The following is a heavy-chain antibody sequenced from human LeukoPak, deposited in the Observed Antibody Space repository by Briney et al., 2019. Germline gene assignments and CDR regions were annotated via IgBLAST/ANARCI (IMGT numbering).Heavy chain of an antibody. CDR2: IYYSGST. CDR3: ARGSGYDVDY. CDR1: GGSVSSGGYY. D-gene: IGHD5-12*01. J-gene: IGHJ4*02. V-gene: IGHV4-31*03. Sequence: PSEPLSLTCTVSGGSVSSGGYYWSWIRQHPGKGLEWIGYIYYSGSTYYNPSLKSRVTMSVDTSKNQLSLKLSSVTAADTAVYYCARGSGYDVDYWGQGTLVTVSS.